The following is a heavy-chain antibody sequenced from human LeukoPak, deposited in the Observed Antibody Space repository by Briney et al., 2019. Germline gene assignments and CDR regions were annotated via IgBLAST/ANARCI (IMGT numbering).Heavy chain of an antibody. Sequence: PGGSLRLSCAASGLTFSTFAMHWVRQSPGKGLEWVSSITGSGPYILYAYSVKRRFTISRDNAKNSLYLQMNSLRAEDTAIYYCVRDVGAVRGEVYFDYWGQGTLVTVSS. D-gene: IGHD3-16*01. J-gene: IGHJ4*02. CDR2: ITGSGPYI. CDR1: GLTFSTFA. V-gene: IGHV3-21*01. CDR3: VRDVGAVRGEVYFDY.